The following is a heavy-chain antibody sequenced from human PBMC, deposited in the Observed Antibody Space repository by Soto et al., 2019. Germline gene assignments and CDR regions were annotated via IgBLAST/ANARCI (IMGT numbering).Heavy chain of an antibody. J-gene: IGHJ4*02. D-gene: IGHD2-21*01. CDR2: ISSSGGTT. CDR3: TKEPKKSISHDY. Sequence: GGSLRLSCAASGCTFSEYAMSWVRQAPGKGLEWVSSISSSGGTTSYTDSVKGRFTISRDNSKNTLFLQMNGLRAEDTAIYYCTKEPKKSISHDYWGLGTLVTVSS. V-gene: IGHV3-23*01. CDR1: GCTFSEYA.